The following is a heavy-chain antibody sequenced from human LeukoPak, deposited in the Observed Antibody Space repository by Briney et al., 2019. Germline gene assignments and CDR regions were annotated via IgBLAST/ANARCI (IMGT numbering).Heavy chain of an antibody. D-gene: IGHD2-21*02. CDR2: ISNIGTTT. CDR3: ACDFRYLGHDF. J-gene: IGHJ4*02. CDR1: GFTLGDWY. Sequence: GGSLRLSCTASGFTLGDWYMSWIRQAPGKGLEWISYISNIGTTTYYAESVKGRFTISRDNAKNSLYLQMNSLRAEDTAVYYCACDFRYLGHDFWGQRTLVTVSS. V-gene: IGHV3-11*01.